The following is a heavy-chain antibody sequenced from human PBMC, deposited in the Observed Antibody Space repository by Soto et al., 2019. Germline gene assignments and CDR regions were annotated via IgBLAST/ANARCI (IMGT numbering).Heavy chain of an antibody. CDR1: GFTFSSYA. CDR3: ARGRIGPDY. J-gene: IGHJ4*02. CDR2: ISASGRDT. V-gene: IGHV3-23*01. Sequence: EVQVLESGGGLVQPGGSLRLSCGASGFTFSSYAMSWVRQAPGKGLEWVSGISASGRDTYYPDSVKGRFTISRDNSKNTLYLQMNSLRAADTALYYCARGRIGPDYWGQGTLVPVSS.